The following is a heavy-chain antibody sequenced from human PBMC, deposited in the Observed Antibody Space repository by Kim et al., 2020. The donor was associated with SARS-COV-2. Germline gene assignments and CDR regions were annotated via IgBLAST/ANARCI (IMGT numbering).Heavy chain of an antibody. Sequence: YDPSLKSRVTMSVDTSKNQFSLKVGSVTAADTAVYYCAGGLGGYDSPFDYWGQGTLVTVSS. J-gene: IGHJ4*02. V-gene: IGHV4-4*07. D-gene: IGHD5-12*01. CDR3: AGGLGGYDSPFDY.